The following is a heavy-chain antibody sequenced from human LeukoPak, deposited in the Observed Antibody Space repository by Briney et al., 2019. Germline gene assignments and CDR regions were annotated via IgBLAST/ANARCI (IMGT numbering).Heavy chain of an antibody. CDR2: ISYDGSNK. CDR3: ARDPWGVYSGIDYYYYMDV. V-gene: IGHV3-30*01. Sequence: PGGSLRLSCAASAFTFSTYAMYWVRQAPGKGLEWVAVISYDGSNKFYADSVKGRFTISRDNSKNTLYLQMNSLRDEDTAVYYGARDPWGVYSGIDYYYYMDVWGKGTTVTVSS. D-gene: IGHD4-23*01. CDR1: AFTFSTYA. J-gene: IGHJ6*03.